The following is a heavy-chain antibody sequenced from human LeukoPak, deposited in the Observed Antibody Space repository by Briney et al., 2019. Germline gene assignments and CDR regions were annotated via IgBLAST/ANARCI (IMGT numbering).Heavy chain of an antibody. J-gene: IGHJ6*02. V-gene: IGHV3-30-3*01. D-gene: IGHD6-19*01. CDR1: GFTFSSYA. Sequence: PGGSLRLSCAASGFTFSSYAMHWVRQAPGKGLEWVAVISYDGSKKYYADSVKGRFTISRDNPKNTLYLQMNSLRAEDTAVYYCANSIAVAGKLPGDYYYYGMDVWGQGTTVTVSS. CDR2: ISYDGSKK. CDR3: ANSIAVAGKLPGDYYYYGMDV.